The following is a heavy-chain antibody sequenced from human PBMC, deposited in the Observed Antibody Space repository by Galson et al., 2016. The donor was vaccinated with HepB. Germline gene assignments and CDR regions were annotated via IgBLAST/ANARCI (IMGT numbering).Heavy chain of an antibody. V-gene: IGHV3-49*03. CDR3: TRERAFHCSSSSCSPYYGMDV. D-gene: IGHD2-15*01. CDR1: GFIFGDYA. J-gene: IGHJ6*02. Sequence: SLRLSCAASGFIFGDYAMSWFRQAPGKGLEWVSFIRSKAYGGTTKYAASVKGRFTISRDDSKSIAYLQMNSLKTEDTAVYYCTRERAFHCSSSSCSPYYGMDVWGQGTPVSV. CDR2: IRSKAYGGTT.